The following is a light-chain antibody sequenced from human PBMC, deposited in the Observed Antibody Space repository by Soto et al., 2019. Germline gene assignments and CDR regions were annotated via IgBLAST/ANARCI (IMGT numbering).Light chain of an antibody. CDR2: AAS. CDR1: QGISSY. CDR3: HQYYSYPPT. Sequence: AIRMTQSPSSFSASTGDRVTITCRASQGISSYLAWYQQKPWKAPKLLIYAASTLQSGVPSRFSGSGSGTDFTLTISCLQSEDFATYYCHQYYSYPPTFGQGTKVEIK. V-gene: IGKV1-8*01. J-gene: IGKJ1*01.